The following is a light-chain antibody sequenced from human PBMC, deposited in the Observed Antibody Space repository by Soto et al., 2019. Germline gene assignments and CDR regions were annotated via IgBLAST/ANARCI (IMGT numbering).Light chain of an antibody. CDR2: DVS. CDR1: SNCVGGYNY. V-gene: IGLV2-11*01. CDR3: GSDAGSDSYV. Sequence: QSVLTQPRSGSGSPGQSVPISCTGTSNCVGGYNYVSWYQQHPGKAPRLLIYDVSQRPSGVPVRFSGSKSGNTASLTISGLQAEDEADYYCGSDAGSDSYVFGSGTKVTAL. J-gene: IGLJ1*01.